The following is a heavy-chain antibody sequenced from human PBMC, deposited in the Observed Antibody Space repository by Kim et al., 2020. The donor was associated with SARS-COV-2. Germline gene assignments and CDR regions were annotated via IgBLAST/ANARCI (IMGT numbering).Heavy chain of an antibody. Sequence: GGSLRLSCAGSGFTFSSYSMSWVRQAPGKGPEWVACVNSGGSPIYSADFERGCTIFSRNNANNLQYQIMNSLAAEKTPVYYCTRHEINGGRACYSGY. D-gene: IGHD2-15*01. CDR2: VNSGGSPI. CDR1: GFTFSSYS. V-gene: IGHV3-48*04. J-gene: IGHJ2*01. CDR3: TRHEINGGRACYSGY.